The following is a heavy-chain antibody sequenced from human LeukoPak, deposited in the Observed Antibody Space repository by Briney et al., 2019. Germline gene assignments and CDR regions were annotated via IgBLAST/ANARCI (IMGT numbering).Heavy chain of an antibody. V-gene: IGHV1-2*02. CDR3: ARDGSRGNLVTAPDF. Sequence: GSVKVSCKASGYTFTGYFIHWVRQAPGQGLEWMGWINPNNGGTNYAQKFQGRVTMTRDTSISTAYMELSRLRSDDTAVYYCARDGSRGNLVTAPDFWGQGTLVTVSS. CDR1: GYTFTGYF. D-gene: IGHD2-21*02. J-gene: IGHJ4*02. CDR2: INPNNGGT.